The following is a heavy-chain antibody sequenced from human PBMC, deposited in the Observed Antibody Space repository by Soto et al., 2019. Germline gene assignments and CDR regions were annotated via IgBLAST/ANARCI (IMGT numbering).Heavy chain of an antibody. CDR2: ISAYNGNT. CDR1: GYTFTSYG. Sequence: QVQLVQSGAEVKKPGASVKVSCKASGYTFTSYGISWVRQAPGQGLEWMGWISAYNGNTNYAQKLQGRVTMTTDTSTSTAYMELRSLRSDDTAVYYCARDFQMWGYFDWSGVGSYFDYWGQGTLVTVSS. CDR3: ARDFQMWGYFDWSGVGSYFDY. J-gene: IGHJ4*02. V-gene: IGHV1-18*01. D-gene: IGHD3-9*01.